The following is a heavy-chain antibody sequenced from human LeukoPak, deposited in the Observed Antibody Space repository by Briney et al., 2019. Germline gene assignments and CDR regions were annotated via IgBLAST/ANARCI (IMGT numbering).Heavy chain of an antibody. Sequence: PSETLSLTCGVFGVSINDFYWSWIRQSPGKGLEWIGEISHNEGTRYNPSLESRVTMSVGTSENQLSLKLIFVTAADTAVYYCARNVTAGFFDYWGQGILVTVSS. CDR2: ISHNEGT. J-gene: IGHJ4*02. CDR1: GVSINDFY. CDR3: ARNVTAGFFDY. D-gene: IGHD1-1*01. V-gene: IGHV4-34*01.